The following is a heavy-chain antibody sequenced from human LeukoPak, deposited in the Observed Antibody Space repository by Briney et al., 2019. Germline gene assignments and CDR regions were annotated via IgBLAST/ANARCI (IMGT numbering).Heavy chain of an antibody. J-gene: IGHJ4*02. Sequence: GRSLSLSCTASGLRFRISELSGARQGPGKGLEGVSTFSCSGGNTDYADSVKGRYTISRDNSKNTLYVQMHSLRAEDTAVYYCAVDWYDSSGYGTIDYWGQGTLVTVSS. CDR1: GLRFRISE. V-gene: IGHV3-23*01. CDR3: AVDWYDSSGYGTIDY. D-gene: IGHD3-22*01. CDR2: FSCSGGNT.